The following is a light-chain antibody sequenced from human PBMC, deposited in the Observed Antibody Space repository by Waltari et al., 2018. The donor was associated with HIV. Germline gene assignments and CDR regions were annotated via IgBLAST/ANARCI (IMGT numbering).Light chain of an antibody. Sequence: QAALTQPRSVSGSPGQSVTISCTGTSSDIGASKYVSWYQQHAGTAPRLIIYEVTKRPSGVSDRLSGSKSGNTASLTISGLQAEDEADYYCCSPAGSLIVIFGSGTRLTVL. CDR1: SSDIGASKY. J-gene: IGLJ1*01. V-gene: IGLV2-11*01. CDR3: CSPAGSLIVI. CDR2: EVT.